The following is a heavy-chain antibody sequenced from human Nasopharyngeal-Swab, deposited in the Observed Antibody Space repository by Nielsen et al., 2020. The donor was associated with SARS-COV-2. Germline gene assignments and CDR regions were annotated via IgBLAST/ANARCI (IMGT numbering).Heavy chain of an antibody. V-gene: IGHV3-33*03. CDR1: GFTFSSYG. D-gene: IGHD1-26*01. Sequence: GGSLRLSCAASGFTFSSYGMHWVRQAPGKGLEWVAVIWYDGSNKYYADSVKGRFTISRDNAKNSLYLQMNSLRAEDTAVYYCAAATSLDYYYYYGMDVWGQGTTVTVSS. CDR3: AAATSLDYYYYYGMDV. CDR2: IWYDGSNK. J-gene: IGHJ6*02.